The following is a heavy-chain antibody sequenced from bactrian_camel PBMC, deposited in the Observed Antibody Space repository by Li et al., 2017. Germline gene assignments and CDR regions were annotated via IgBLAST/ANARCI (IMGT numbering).Heavy chain of an antibody. CDR3: AASRTTWGCANEYNY. D-gene: IGHD1*01. V-gene: IGHV3S60*01. Sequence: HVQLVESGGGSVQAGGSLRLPCAASGYTLCMGWFRQAPGKEREGVASIYFIGSSTSYADSVKGRFTISQDNAKNTVYLQMSSLKPEDTAMYYCAASRTTWGCANEYNYWGQGTQVTVS. CDR1: GYTLC. CDR2: IYFIGSST. J-gene: IGHJ4*01.